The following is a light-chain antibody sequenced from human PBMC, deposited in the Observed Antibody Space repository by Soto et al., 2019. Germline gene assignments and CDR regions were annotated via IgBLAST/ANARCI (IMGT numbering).Light chain of an antibody. CDR1: QNINNW. CDR3: QQLNNYPRT. J-gene: IGKJ1*01. Sequence: DIQMTQSPSTLSASIWDRVTITCRASQNINNWIAWYQQKPGKAPKFLIYDASTLESGVPSRFSGSGSGTEFTLTISSLQPEDFATYYCQQLNNYPRTFGQGTKVDIK. CDR2: DAS. V-gene: IGKV1-5*01.